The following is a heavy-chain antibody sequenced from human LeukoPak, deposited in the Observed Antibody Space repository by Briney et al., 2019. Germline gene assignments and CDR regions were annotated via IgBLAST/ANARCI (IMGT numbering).Heavy chain of an antibody. Sequence: GGSLRLSCAASWFTVSSNYMSWVRQAPGKGLEWVSVIYSGGSTYYADSVKGRFTISRDNSKNTLYLQMNSLRAEDTAVYYCARGQTIYGMDVWGQGTTVTVSS. V-gene: IGHV3-53*01. CDR2: IYSGGST. CDR3: ARGQTIYGMDV. D-gene: IGHD1-7*01. J-gene: IGHJ6*02. CDR1: WFTVSSNY.